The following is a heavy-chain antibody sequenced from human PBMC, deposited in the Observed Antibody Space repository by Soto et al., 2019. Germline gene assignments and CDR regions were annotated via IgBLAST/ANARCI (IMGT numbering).Heavy chain of an antibody. CDR3: ARGPYDSSGYYLDY. J-gene: IGHJ4*02. CDR2: IYYSGSA. V-gene: IGHV4-30-4*01. D-gene: IGHD3-22*01. CDR1: GGSISSGDYY. Sequence: SETLSLTCTVSGGSISSGDYYWSWIRQPPGKGLEWIGYIYYSGSAYYNPSLKSRVTISVDTSKNQFSLKLSSVTAADTAVYYCARGPYDSSGYYLDYWGQGTLVTVSS.